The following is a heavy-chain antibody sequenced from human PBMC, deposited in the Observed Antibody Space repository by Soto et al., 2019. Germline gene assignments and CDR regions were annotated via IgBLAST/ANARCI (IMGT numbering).Heavy chain of an antibody. V-gene: IGHV5-51*01. D-gene: IGHD3-22*01. Sequence: GESLKISCKGSGYSVTSYWIGWVRQMPGKGLEWMGIIYPGDSDTRYSPSFQGQVTISADKSISTAYLQWSSLKASDTAMYYCARRDSSGYFTPSGWFDPWGQGTLVTVSS. CDR2: IYPGDSDT. J-gene: IGHJ5*02. CDR3: ARRDSSGYFTPSGWFDP. CDR1: GYSVTSYW.